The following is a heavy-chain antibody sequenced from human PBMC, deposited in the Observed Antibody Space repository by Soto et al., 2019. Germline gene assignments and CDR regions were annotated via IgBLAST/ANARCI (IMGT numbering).Heavy chain of an antibody. CDR2: INAGNGNT. V-gene: IGHV1-3*01. CDR1: GYTFTSNP. J-gene: IGHJ6*02. Sequence: ASVKVSCKASGYTFTSNPMHWVRQAPGQRLEWMGWINAGNGNTKYSQKFQGRVTITRDTSASTAYMELSSLRSEDTAVYYCARGYCSGGSCYRDSYYYGMDVWGQGTTVTVSS. CDR3: ARGYCSGGSCYRDSYYYGMDV. D-gene: IGHD2-15*01.